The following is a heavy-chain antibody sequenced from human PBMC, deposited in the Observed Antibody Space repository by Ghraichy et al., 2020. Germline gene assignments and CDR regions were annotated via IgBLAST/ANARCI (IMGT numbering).Heavy chain of an antibody. CDR2: IWYDGSNK. CDR1: GFTFSSYG. V-gene: IGHV3-33*01. Sequence: LSLTCAASGFTFSSYGMHWVRQAPGKGLEWVAVIWYDGSNKYYADSVKGRFTISRDNSKNTLYLQMNSLRAEDTAVYYCARAEVAFGSYYYYGMDVWGQGTTVTVSS. J-gene: IGHJ6*02. CDR3: ARAEVAFGSYYYYGMDV. D-gene: IGHD3-10*01.